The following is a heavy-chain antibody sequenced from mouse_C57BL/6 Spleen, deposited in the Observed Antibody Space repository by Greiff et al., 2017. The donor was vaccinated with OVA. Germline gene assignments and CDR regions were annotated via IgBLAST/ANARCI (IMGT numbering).Heavy chain of an antibody. CDR2: IHPNSGST. J-gene: IGHJ1*03. CDR1: GYTFTSYW. V-gene: IGHV1-64*01. CDR3: ARYPSYGSSYDWYFDV. Sequence: QVQLQQPGAELVKPGASVKLSCKASGYTFTSYWMHWVKQRPGQGLEWIGMIHPNSGSTNYNEKFKSKATLTVDKSSSTAYMQLSSLTSEDSAVYYCARYPSYGSSYDWYFDVWGTGTTVTVSS. D-gene: IGHD1-1*01.